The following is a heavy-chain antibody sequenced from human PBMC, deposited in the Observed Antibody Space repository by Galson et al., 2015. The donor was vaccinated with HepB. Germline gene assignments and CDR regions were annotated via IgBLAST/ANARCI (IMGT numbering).Heavy chain of an antibody. CDR2: IYHSGST. J-gene: IGHJ4*02. Sequence: LSLTCAVYGGSFSGYYWSWIRQPPGKGLEWIGYIYHSGSTYYNPSLKSRVTISVDRSKNQFSLKLSSVTAADTAVYYCARARYNWNQGGYFDYWGQGTLVTVSS. CDR1: GGSFSGYY. V-gene: IGHV4-34*01. CDR3: ARARYNWNQGGYFDY. D-gene: IGHD1-20*01.